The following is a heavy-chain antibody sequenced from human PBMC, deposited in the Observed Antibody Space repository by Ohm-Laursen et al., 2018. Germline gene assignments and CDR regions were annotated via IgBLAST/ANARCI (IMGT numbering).Heavy chain of an antibody. CDR3: ARDQSAIAVADYYYYGMDV. CDR1: GFTFSDYY. Sequence: GSLRLSCAASGFTFSDYYMSWIRQAPGKGLEWVSYISSSGSTIYYADSVKGRFTISRDNTKNSLYLQMNSLRAEDTAVYYCARDQSAIAVADYYYYGMDVWGQGTTVTVSS. D-gene: IGHD6-19*01. CDR2: ISSSGSTI. J-gene: IGHJ6*02. V-gene: IGHV3-11*01.